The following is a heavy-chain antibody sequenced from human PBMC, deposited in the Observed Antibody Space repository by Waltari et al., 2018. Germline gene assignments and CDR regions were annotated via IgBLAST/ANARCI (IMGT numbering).Heavy chain of an antibody. V-gene: IGHV3-66*02. CDR2: MYPAGSA. Sequence: EVKLVESGGGLVHPGGSLRLSCAASGFTVSSTHMSWVRQAPGKGAVWVSIMYPAGSAYNADSVEGRFTMSRDISNNMVHLQMNRLRLEDSATYYCATARDEHTAMVYFDNWGQGTLVSVSS. CDR3: ATARDEHTAMVYFDN. D-gene: IGHD5-18*01. J-gene: IGHJ4*02. CDR1: GFTVSSTH.